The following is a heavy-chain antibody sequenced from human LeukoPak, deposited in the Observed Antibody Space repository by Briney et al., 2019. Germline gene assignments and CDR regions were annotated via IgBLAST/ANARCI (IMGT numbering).Heavy chain of an antibody. J-gene: IGHJ4*02. CDR2: ISGRGGTT. Sequence: GGSLRLSCAASGFTFSSYAMSWVRQAPGKGLEWVSTISGRGGTTSYADSVKGRFTISRDNSKNTLYLQMNSLRAEDTAVYYCAKLTYSSSSGYYFDYWGQGTLVTVSS. D-gene: IGHD6-6*01. V-gene: IGHV3-23*01. CDR1: GFTFSSYA. CDR3: AKLTYSSSSGYYFDY.